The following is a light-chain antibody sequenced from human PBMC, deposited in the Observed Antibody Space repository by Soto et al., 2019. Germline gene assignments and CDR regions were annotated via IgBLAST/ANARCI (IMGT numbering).Light chain of an antibody. Sequence: QSALTQPASVSGSPGQSIAISCSGSSSDLGIYNYVSWYQQHPGKVLKLIIFEVTNRPSGVSNRFSGSKSGNAASLTISGLQAEDEADYYCSSYTTRSTRVFGTGTKVTVL. CDR3: SSYTTRSTRV. J-gene: IGLJ1*01. CDR2: EVT. V-gene: IGLV2-14*01. CDR1: SSDLGIYNY.